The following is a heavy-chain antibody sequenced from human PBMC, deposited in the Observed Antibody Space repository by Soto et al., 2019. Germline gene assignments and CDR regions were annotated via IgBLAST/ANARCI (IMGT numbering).Heavy chain of an antibody. CDR1: GYTFTIYG. CDR2: ISAYNGHT. V-gene: IGHV1-18*01. CDR3: AREPNSFAY. Sequence: QVQLVQSGAEVKKPGASVKVSCKASGYTFTIYGISWVRQAPGQGLEWMGWISAYNGHTNYAQKLQGRVTMPTVTSTSTASMELRSLSSDDPAVYYCAREPNSFAYRGQGTLVTVYS. J-gene: IGHJ4*02.